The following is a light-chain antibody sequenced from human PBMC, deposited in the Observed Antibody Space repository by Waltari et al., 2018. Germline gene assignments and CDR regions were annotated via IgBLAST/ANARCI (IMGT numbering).Light chain of an antibody. J-gene: IGKJ4*01. CDR3: QQYTTSLT. CDR2: KAS. V-gene: IGKV1-5*03. Sequence: DIQMTQSPSTLSASVGDRVTITCRASQSISNWLAWYQQKPGKAPNLLIYKASSLQSGVPSRFSGSGSVTEFTLTISSLQPDDFATYYCQQYTTSLTFGGGTTVEIK. CDR1: QSISNW.